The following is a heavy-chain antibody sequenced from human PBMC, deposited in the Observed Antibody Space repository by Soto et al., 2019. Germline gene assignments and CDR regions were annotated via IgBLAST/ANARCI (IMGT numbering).Heavy chain of an antibody. CDR3: ARESVVRGVIIEVAGLDV. Sequence: QVQLQESGPGLVKPSQTLSLTCTVSGGSISSGGYYWSWIRQHPGKGLEWIGYIYYSGSTYYNPSLKSRVTISVDTSKNQFSLKLSSVTAADTAVYYCARESVVRGVIIEVAGLDVWGQGTTVTVSS. CDR2: IYYSGST. CDR1: GGSISSGGYY. J-gene: IGHJ6*02. D-gene: IGHD3-10*01. V-gene: IGHV4-31*03.